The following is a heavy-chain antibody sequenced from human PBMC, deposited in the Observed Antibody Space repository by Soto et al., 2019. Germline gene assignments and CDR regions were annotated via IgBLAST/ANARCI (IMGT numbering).Heavy chain of an antibody. CDR1: GFTFSGYS. CDR2: ISSSSSYI. D-gene: IGHD6-19*01. CDR3: ARVPVYSSGWSVYFDY. Sequence: PGGSLRLSCAASGFTFSGYSMNWVRQAPGKGLEWVSSISSSSSYIYYADSVKGRFTISRDNAKNSLYLQMNSLRAEDTAVYYCARVPVYSSGWSVYFDYWGQGTLVTVSS. J-gene: IGHJ4*02. V-gene: IGHV3-21*01.